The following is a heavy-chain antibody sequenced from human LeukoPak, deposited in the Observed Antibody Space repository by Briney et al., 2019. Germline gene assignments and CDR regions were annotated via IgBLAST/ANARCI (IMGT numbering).Heavy chain of an antibody. CDR2: ISAYNGNT. CDR3: ARGGMITFGGVNAFDI. V-gene: IGHV1-18*01. J-gene: IGHJ3*02. D-gene: IGHD3-16*01. CDR1: GYTFTSYA. Sequence: ASVKVSCKASGYTFTSYAMNWVRQAPGQGLEWMGWISAYNGNTNYAQKLQGRVTMTTDTSTSTAYMELRSLRSDDTAVYYCARGGMITFGGVNAFDIWGQGTMVTVSS.